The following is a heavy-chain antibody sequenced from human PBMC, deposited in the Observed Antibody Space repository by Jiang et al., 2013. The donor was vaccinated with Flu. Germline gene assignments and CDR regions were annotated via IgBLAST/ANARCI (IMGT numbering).Heavy chain of an antibody. V-gene: IGHV1-46*03. CDR1: GFGFSNYY. CDR3: ARSYGAYEP. CDR2: INPNGGDT. J-gene: IGHJ5*02. D-gene: IGHD4-17*01. Sequence: GAEVKKPGASVKVSCKESGFGFSNYYLHWVRQAPGQGLEWLGMINPNGGDTIYAQSFQGRVTMTRDRSTRTVYMDLRSLRFEDTAMYYCARSYGAYEPWGQGTLVTVSS.